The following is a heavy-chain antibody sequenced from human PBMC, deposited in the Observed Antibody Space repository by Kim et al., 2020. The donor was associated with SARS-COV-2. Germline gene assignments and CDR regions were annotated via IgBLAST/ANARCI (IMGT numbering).Heavy chain of an antibody. CDR3: ARGYYDSSSRFDP. V-gene: IGHV3-74*01. Sequence: GGSLRLSCAASGFTFSSYWMYWVRQAPGKGLVWVSRINSDGSNTDYADSVKGRFTISRDNAKNTLYLQMNSLRAEDTAVYHCARGYYDSSSRFDPWGQGTLVTVSS. CDR1: GFTFSSYW. J-gene: IGHJ5*02. CDR2: INSDGSNT. D-gene: IGHD3-22*01.